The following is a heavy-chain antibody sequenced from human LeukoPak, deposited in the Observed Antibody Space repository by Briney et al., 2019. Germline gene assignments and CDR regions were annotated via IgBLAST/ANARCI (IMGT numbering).Heavy chain of an antibody. V-gene: IGHV1-69*13. J-gene: IGHJ6*03. CDR3: ARGYCSSTSCYDGSYYYYMDV. CDR2: IIPIFGTA. D-gene: IGHD2-2*01. CDR1: GGTFSSYA. Sequence: GASVKVSCKASGGTFSSYAISWVRQAPGQGLEWMGGIIPIFGTANHAQKFQGRVTITADESTSTAYMELSSLRSEDTAVYYCARGYCSSTSCYDGSYYYYMDVWGKGTTVTVSS.